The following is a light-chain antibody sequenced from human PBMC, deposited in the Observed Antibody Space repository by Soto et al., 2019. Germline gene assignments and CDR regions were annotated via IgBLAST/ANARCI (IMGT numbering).Light chain of an antibody. Sequence: EIVLTQSPGTLSLSPGDSATLSCRASQSVSSTFLAWYQHKPGRPPRLLIHGASSRATGIPDRFTGSGSGTDFTLTISSLQPEDFAIYYCQQTYTTPEITFGQGTRLEIK. J-gene: IGKJ5*01. CDR2: GAS. CDR1: QSVSSTF. V-gene: IGKV3-20*01. CDR3: QQTYTTPEIT.